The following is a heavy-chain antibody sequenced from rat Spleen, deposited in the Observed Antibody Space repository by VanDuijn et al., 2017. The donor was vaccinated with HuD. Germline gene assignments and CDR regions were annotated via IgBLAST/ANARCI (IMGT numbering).Heavy chain of an antibody. Sequence: EVQLVESGGGLVQPGRSLKLSCAVSGFTFSDYTMAWVRQTPKKGLEWVATILYDSTNTYYRDSVKGRFTISRDNAKSTLYLQMDSLRSEDTATYYCARHGRGKTTYYYVMDAWGQGVSVTVSS. CDR2: ILYDSTNT. J-gene: IGHJ4*01. D-gene: IGHD4-5*01. V-gene: IGHV5-17*01. CDR3: ARHGRGKTTYYYVMDA. CDR1: GFTFSDYT.